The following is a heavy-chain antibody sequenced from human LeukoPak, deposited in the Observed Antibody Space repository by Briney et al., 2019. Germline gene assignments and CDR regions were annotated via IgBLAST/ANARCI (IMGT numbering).Heavy chain of an antibody. CDR3: ARDPRGPAGYDSPARDTFDY. V-gene: IGHV3-13*01. CDR1: GFTFSSYD. CDR2: IGTAGEI. J-gene: IGHJ4*02. D-gene: IGHD3-22*01. Sequence: GGSLRLSCAASGFTFSSYDIHWVRQATGKGLEWVSGIGTAGEIYHPGSVKGRFTISRENAKNSLYLQMNSLRAEDTAVYYCARDPRGPAGYDSPARDTFDYWGQGTLVTVSS.